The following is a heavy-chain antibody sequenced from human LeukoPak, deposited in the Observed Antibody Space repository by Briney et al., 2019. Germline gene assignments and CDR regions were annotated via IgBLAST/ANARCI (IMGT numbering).Heavy chain of an antibody. D-gene: IGHD1-1*01. Sequence: GESLKISCKGSGYSFTTYWVAWVRQMPGKGLEWMGIIYPGDSDTRYSPSFQGQVTISADKPISTAYLQWSSLKASDTAIYYCARLGSLSGSGPIHWGQGTLVTVSS. V-gene: IGHV5-51*01. CDR2: IYPGDSDT. CDR1: GYSFTTYW. J-gene: IGHJ4*02. CDR3: ARLGSLSGSGPIH.